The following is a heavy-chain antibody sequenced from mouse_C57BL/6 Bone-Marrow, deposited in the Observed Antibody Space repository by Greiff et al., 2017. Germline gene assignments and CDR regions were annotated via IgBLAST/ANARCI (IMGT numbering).Heavy chain of an antibody. Sequence: QVQLKQPGAELVRPGTSVKLSCKASGYTFTSYWMHWVKQRPGQGLEWIGVIDPSDSYTNYNQKFKGKATLTVDTSSSTAYMQLSSLTSEDSAVYYCARRRGGNAWFAYWGQGTLVTVSA. CDR2: IDPSDSYT. V-gene: IGHV1-59*01. CDR3: ARRRGGNAWFAY. D-gene: IGHD1-1*02. J-gene: IGHJ3*01. CDR1: GYTFTSYW.